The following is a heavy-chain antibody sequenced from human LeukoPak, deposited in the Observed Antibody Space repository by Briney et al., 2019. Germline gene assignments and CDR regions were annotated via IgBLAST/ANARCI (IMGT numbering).Heavy chain of an antibody. J-gene: IGHJ4*02. V-gene: IGHV4-59*11. D-gene: IGHD5-18*01. CDR2: MFDTVST. Sequence: PSETLSLTCTVSGASTASHYWTWLRQPPGKKLEWIAYMFDTVSTKSNPSLKCRLTLSVDTSKKQLSLRLSSVTAADTAVYYCATIKRGSTYGYFDFWGQGIKVTVSS. CDR1: GASTASHY. CDR3: ATIKRGSTYGYFDF.